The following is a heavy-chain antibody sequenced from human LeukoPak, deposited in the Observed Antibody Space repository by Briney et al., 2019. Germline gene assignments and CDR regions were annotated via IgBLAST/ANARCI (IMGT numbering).Heavy chain of an antibody. CDR3: ARGPYQGIHDY. J-gene: IGHJ4*02. V-gene: IGHV4-34*01. CDR1: GGSFSGYY. CDR2: INHSGST. Sequence: PSETLSLTCAVYGGSFSGYYWSWIRQPPGKGLEWIGEINHSGSTNYNPSLKSRVTISVDTSKNQFSLKLSSVTAADTAVYYCARGPYQGIHDYWGQGTLVTVSS. D-gene: IGHD2-2*01.